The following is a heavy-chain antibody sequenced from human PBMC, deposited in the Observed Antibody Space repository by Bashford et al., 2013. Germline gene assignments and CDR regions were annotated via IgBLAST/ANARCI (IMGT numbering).Heavy chain of an antibody. V-gene: IGHV1-2*02. J-gene: IGHJ4*02. CDR3: ARVSPARVPGFRTYYLDY. Sequence: WVRQAPGQGFEWMGWISPNSDITNLAQNFQGRVTMTRDTSITTAYMELSGLTSDDTAVYYCARVSPARVPGFRTYYLDYWGQGTLVTVSS. D-gene: IGHD6-19*01. CDR2: ISPNSDIT.